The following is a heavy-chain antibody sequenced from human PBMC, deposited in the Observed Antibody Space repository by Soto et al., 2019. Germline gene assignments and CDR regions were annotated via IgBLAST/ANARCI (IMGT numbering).Heavy chain of an antibody. D-gene: IGHD2-2*01. CDR3: VSVEVTPSNYYGMDV. CDR2: IYYSGST. V-gene: IGHV4-39*01. CDR1: GGSISSSSYY. J-gene: IGHJ6*02. Sequence: SETLSLTCTVSGGSISSSSYYWGWIRQPPGKGLEWIGSIYYSGSTYYNPSLKSRVTISVDTSKNQFSLKLSSVTAADTAVYYCVSVEVTPSNYYGMDVWGQGTTVT.